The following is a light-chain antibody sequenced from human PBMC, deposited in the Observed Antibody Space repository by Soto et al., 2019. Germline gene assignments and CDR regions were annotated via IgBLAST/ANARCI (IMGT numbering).Light chain of an antibody. J-gene: IGLJ1*01. Sequence: SALTQPASLSGYPGQSITISCTGTSSDVGGYNYVSWYQHHPGKAPKLIIYDVSNRPSGVSIRFSGSKSDNTASLTISGLQPEDEADYHCSSYTTSNTRQIVFGTGTKSPS. CDR2: DVS. CDR3: SSYTTSNTRQIV. CDR1: SSDVGGYNY. V-gene: IGLV2-14*03.